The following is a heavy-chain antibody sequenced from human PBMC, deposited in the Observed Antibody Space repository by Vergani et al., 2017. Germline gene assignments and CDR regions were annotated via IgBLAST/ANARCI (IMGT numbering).Heavy chain of an antibody. CDR2: ISGSGGST. D-gene: IGHD2-2*01. V-gene: IGHV3-23*01. J-gene: IGHJ6*03. CDR3: AKGGVPAARIYYYYYYMDV. Sequence: EVQLLESGGGLVQPGGSLRLSCAASGFTFSSYAMSWVRQAPGKGLEWVSAISGSGGSTYYADSVKGRFTISRDNSKNTLYLQMNSLRAEDTAVYYCAKGGVPAARIYYYYYYMDVWGKGTTVTVSS. CDR1: GFTFSSYA.